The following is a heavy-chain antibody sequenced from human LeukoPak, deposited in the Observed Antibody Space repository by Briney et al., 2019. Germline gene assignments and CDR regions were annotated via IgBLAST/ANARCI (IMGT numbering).Heavy chain of an antibody. CDR3: AKVATWTKFDY. CDR1: GFIFSSYA. D-gene: IGHD3/OR15-3a*01. V-gene: IGHV3-23*01. Sequence: GGSLILSCAASGFIFSSYAMTWVRQSPGKGLEWVPSIGGSDGSTYYADSVKGRFTISRDNSKNTLYLQMNSLRVEDTAVYYCAKVATWTKFDYWGQGTLVTVSS. J-gene: IGHJ4*02. CDR2: IGGSDGST.